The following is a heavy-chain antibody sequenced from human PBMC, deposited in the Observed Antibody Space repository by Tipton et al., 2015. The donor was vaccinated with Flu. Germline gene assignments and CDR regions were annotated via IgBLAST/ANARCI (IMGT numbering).Heavy chain of an antibody. CDR3: ARGYDILTDGGGYFDY. CDR1: GFTFSTYG. CDR2: ISADGSKT. J-gene: IGHJ4*02. Sequence: SLRLSCAASGFTFSTYGMYWVRQAPGKGLEWVAVISADGSKTYYADSVKGRFSISRDNSKNTLYLQMNSLRAEDTAVYYCARGYDILTDGGGYFDYWGQGTLVTVSS. D-gene: IGHD3-9*01. V-gene: IGHV3-30*03.